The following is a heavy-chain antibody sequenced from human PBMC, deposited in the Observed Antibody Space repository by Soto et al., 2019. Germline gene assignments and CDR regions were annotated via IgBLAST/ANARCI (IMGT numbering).Heavy chain of an antibody. CDR3: ARESGGATATLDYYCFYMDV. J-gene: IGHJ6*03. CDR2: INPNGGVT. D-gene: IGHD5-12*01. CDR1: GDSFNDYY. Sequence: QVQLVQSGAEVRKPGASVTVSCRSSGDSFNDYYIHWVRQAPGQGFEWMGWINPNGGVTKYAQKFQGWVSMTRDTSIRTVYMQLCRLRSDDTAVYYCARESGGATATLDYYCFYMDVWGTGTTVTVSS. V-gene: IGHV1-2*04.